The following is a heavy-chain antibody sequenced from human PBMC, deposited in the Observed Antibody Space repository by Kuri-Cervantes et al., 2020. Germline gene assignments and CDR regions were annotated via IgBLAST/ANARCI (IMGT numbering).Heavy chain of an antibody. J-gene: IGHJ4*02. CDR3: ARDSQRGPRGGSCTDY. CDR2: ISGSGGTT. D-gene: IGHD2-15*01. V-gene: IGHV3-23*01. CDR1: GFTFSNYV. Sequence: GESLKISCAASGFTFSNYVMSWVRQAPGKGLEWVSVISGSGGTTYYADSVKGLFTISRDNSKNTLYLQMNSLRAEDTAVYYCARDSQRGPRGGSCTDYWGQGTLVTVSS.